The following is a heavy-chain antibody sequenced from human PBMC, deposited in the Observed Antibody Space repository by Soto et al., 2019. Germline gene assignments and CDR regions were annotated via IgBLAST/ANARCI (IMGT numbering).Heavy chain of an antibody. Sequence: QVQLQESGPGLVKPSGTLSLTCAVSGGSISSSNWWSWVRQPPGKGLEWIGEIYHSGSTNYNPSLKSRVTISVDKSKIQFSLKLTSVPAADTAVYYCARDGAYENHPFDYWGQGTLVTVSS. D-gene: IGHD3-22*01. CDR2: IYHSGST. J-gene: IGHJ4*02. CDR3: ARDGAYENHPFDY. V-gene: IGHV4-4*02. CDR1: GGSISSSNW.